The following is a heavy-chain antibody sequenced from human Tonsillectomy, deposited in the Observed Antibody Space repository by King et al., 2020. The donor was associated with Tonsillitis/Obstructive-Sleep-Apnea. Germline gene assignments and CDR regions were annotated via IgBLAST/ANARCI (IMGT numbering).Heavy chain of an antibody. V-gene: IGHV3-49*04. CDR1: GFTFGDYA. CDR3: TRDARSGFWSGYSYYYYYMDV. J-gene: IGHJ6*03. CDR2: IRSKAYGGTT. Sequence: VQLVESGGGLVQPGRSLRLSCTASGFTFGDYAMSWVRQAPGKGLEWVGFIRSKAYGGTTEYAASVKGRFTISRDDSKSFAYLQMNSLKTEDTAVYYCTRDARSGFWSGYSYYYYYMDVWGKGTTVTVSS. D-gene: IGHD3-3*01.